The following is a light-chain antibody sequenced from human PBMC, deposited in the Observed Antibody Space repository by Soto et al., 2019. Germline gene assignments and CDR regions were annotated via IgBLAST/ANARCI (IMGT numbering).Light chain of an antibody. Sequence: QSALTQPPSVSGSPGQSVAISCTGTSSDVGSSNGVSWYQQPPGTAPKLMIYDVTNRPSGVPDRFSGFKSGNTASLTISGLQAEDEADYYCSSYTSRGTYVFGTGTKVTVL. CDR3: SSYTSRGTYV. CDR1: SSDVGSSNG. CDR2: DVT. J-gene: IGLJ1*01. V-gene: IGLV2-18*02.